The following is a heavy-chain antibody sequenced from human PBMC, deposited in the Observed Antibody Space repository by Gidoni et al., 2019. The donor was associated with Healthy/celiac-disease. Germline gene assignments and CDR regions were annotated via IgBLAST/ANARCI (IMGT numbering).Heavy chain of an antibody. V-gene: IGHV4-61*02. Sequence: QVQLQESGPGLVKPSQTLSLTCTVSGGSISSGSYSWSWIRQPAGKGLEWIGRIYTSGSTNYNPSLKSRVTISVDTSKNQFSLKLSSVTAADTAVYYCARERVGIAAAGTSVMADYWGQGTLVTVSS. J-gene: IGHJ4*02. CDR3: ARERVGIAAAGTSVMADY. CDR2: IYTSGST. CDR1: GGSISSGSYS. D-gene: IGHD6-13*01.